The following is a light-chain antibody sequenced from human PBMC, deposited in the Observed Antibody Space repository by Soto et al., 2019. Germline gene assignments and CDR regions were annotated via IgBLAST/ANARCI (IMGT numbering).Light chain of an antibody. J-gene: IGKJ1*01. Sequence: GLTQCPCTLSLSPGERATLSCRASQGVXSSYLAWYKQNPGQAPRILXDTTTSRATGIPDRFSGSGSGTDFTLTISRLEPEDFAVYYCQQNGLAPPKFGQGTKVDIK. CDR3: QQNGLAPPK. CDR1: QGVXSSY. V-gene: IGKV3-20*01. CDR2: TTT.